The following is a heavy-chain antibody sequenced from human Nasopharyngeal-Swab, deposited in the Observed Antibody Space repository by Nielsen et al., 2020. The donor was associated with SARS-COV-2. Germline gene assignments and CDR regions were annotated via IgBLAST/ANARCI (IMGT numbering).Heavy chain of an antibody. D-gene: IGHD3-10*01. CDR2: FDPEDGET. V-gene: IGHV1-24*01. CDR3: ATEPAMVRGGWFDP. Sequence: ASVKVSCKVSGYTLTELSMHWVRQAPGKGLEWMGGFDPEDGETTYAQKFQGRVTMTEDTSTDTAYMELSSLRSEDTAMYYCATEPAMVRGGWFDPWGQGTLVTVSS. J-gene: IGHJ5*02. CDR1: GYTLTELS.